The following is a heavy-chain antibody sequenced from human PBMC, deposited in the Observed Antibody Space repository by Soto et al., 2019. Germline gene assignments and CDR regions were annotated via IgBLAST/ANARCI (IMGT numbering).Heavy chain of an antibody. Sequence: QVQLVQSGDEVKKPGASVKVSCKASGYIFVNYGIAWVRQAPGQGLEWMGWISPYSGNTHNASKVQGRPTMTTDTSTSTAYMDLGSLTSDDTAVYYCAMVDNYVTPTPQDVWGHGTTVTVSS. CDR2: ISPYSGNT. CDR3: AMVDNYVTPTPQDV. V-gene: IGHV1-18*01. J-gene: IGHJ6*02. CDR1: GYIFVNYG. D-gene: IGHD3-16*01.